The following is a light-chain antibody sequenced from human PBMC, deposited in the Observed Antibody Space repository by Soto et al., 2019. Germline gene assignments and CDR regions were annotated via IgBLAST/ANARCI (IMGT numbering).Light chain of an antibody. CDR2: TTS. J-gene: IGKJ2*01. CDR1: QNIFTY. Sequence: DIQVTQSPSSLSASVGDRVTITCRASQNIFTYLNWYQQRPGKAPNLLIYTTSNLQSGVPSRFSGSGSGTDFTLTISSLQPEDFATYYCQHSYRSPTFGRGTKVEIK. V-gene: IGKV1-39*01. CDR3: QHSYRSPT.